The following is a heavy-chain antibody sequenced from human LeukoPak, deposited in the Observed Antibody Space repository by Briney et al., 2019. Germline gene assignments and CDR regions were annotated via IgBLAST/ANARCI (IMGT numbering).Heavy chain of an antibody. J-gene: IGHJ5*02. CDR1: GGSMSSYY. D-gene: IGHD3-22*01. CDR3: ARAGTPITMIVVESNWFDP. CDR2: TYYSGST. Sequence: PSETLSLTCTVSGGSMSSYYWSWIRQPPGKGLEWIGNTYYSGSTNYNPSLKSQVTMSVDTSKNQFSLKLSSVTAADTAVYYCARAGTPITMIVVESNWFDPWGQGTLVTVSS. V-gene: IGHV4-59*01.